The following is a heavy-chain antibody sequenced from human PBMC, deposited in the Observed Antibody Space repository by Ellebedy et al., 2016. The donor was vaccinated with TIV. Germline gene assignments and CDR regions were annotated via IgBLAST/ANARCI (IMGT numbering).Heavy chain of an antibody. V-gene: IGHV4-39*07. Sequence: SETLSLTXTVSSGSITNSNYYWAWIRQSPGKGLDWIGTIFYTGSTFYNPSLKSRVTMTVDTSQNQFSLKLISVTAADTAVYYCARGVPQMYYYAMDVWGQGTTVTVSS. J-gene: IGHJ6*02. D-gene: IGHD3-10*01. CDR2: IFYTGST. CDR3: ARGVPQMYYYAMDV. CDR1: SGSITNSNYY.